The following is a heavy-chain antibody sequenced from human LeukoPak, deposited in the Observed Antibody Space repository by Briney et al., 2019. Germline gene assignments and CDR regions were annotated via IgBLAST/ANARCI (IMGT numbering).Heavy chain of an antibody. CDR2: ISGSGGST. J-gene: IGHJ4*02. V-gene: IGHV3-23*01. CDR3: AKSLDYYDSSGYYFDY. Sequence: GGSLRLSCAASGFTFSKAWMTWVRQAPGKGLEWVSAISGSGGSTYYADSVKGRFTISRDNSKNTLYLQMNSLRAEDTAVYYCAKSLDYYDSSGYYFDYWGQGTLVTVSS. CDR1: GFTFSKAW. D-gene: IGHD3-22*01.